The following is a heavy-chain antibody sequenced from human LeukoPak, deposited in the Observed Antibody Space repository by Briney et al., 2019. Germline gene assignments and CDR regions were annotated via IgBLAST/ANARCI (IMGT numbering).Heavy chain of an antibody. D-gene: IGHD4-23*01. CDR1: GGSISSYY. CDR2: IYNSGST. Sequence: PSETLSLTCTVSGGSISSYYWSWIRQPPGKGLEWIGYIYNSGSTNYNPSLKSRVTISVDTSKNQFSLKLSSVTAADTAVYYCARHRSVYLSRVVVGYFDYWGQGTLVTVSS. V-gene: IGHV4-59*08. CDR3: ARHRSVYLSRVVVGYFDY. J-gene: IGHJ4*02.